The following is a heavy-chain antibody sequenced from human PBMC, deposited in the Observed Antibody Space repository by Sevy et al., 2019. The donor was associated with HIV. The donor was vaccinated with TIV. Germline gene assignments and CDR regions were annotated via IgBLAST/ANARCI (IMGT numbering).Heavy chain of an antibody. V-gene: IGHV3-23*01. CDR1: GFTFNTHA. CDR3: AKALNPALESMIEVIFRTLKGFDV. J-gene: IGHJ3*01. CDR2: ISATGSST. D-gene: IGHD3-22*01. Sequence: GGSLRLSCAASGFTFNTHAMNWVRQAPGKGLEWVSVISATGSSTYYADSVKGRFTISRDNSQKTLYLQMNSLTADDTAVYYCAKALNPALESMIEVIFRTLKGFDVWGQGTMVTVSS.